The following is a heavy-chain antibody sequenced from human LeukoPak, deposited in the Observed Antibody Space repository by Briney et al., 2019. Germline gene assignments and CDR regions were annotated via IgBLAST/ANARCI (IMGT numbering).Heavy chain of an antibody. Sequence: PGGSLRLSCAASGFTFSDYYMSWIRQAPGKGLEWVSHISTSGTTIYYADSVKVRFTISRDNAKNSLYLQMNSLRAEDTAVYYCARVTGDDAFDIWGQGTMATVSS. D-gene: IGHD1-20*01. J-gene: IGHJ3*02. CDR3: ARVTGDDAFDI. CDR2: ISTSGTTI. CDR1: GFTFSDYY. V-gene: IGHV3-11*01.